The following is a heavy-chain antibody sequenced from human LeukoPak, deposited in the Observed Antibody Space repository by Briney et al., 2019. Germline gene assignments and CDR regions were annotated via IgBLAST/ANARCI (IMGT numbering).Heavy chain of an antibody. J-gene: IGHJ4*02. CDR1: GGSISSSSYY. V-gene: IGHV4-39*01. CDR3: ARHSGSSGYYSFDY. D-gene: IGHD3-22*01. Sequence: SETLSLTCTVSGGSISSSSYYWGWIRRPPGKGLEWIGSIYYSGSTYYNPSLKSRVTISVDTSKNQFSLKLSSVTAADTAVYYCARHSGSSGYYSFDYWGQGTLVTVSS. CDR2: IYYSGST.